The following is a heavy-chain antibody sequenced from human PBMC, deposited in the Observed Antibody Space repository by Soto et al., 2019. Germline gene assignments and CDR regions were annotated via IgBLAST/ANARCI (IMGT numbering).Heavy chain of an antibody. CDR2: IDPSDSYT. CDR3: ARQIRGSSYHNYYGMDV. D-gene: IGHD2-15*01. CDR1: GYSFTSYW. V-gene: IGHV5-10-1*01. J-gene: IGHJ6*02. Sequence: GESLKISCKGSGYSFTSYWISWVRQMPGKGLEWMGRIDPSDSYTNYSPSFQGHVTISADRSISTAYLQWSSLKASDTAMYYCARQIRGSSYHNYYGMDVWGQGTPVPVSS.